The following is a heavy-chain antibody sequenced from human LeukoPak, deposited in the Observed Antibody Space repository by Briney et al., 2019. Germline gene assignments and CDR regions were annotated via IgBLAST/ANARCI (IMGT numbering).Heavy chain of an antibody. Sequence: GGSLRLSCAASGFTFSNYAMHWVRQAPGKGLECVAVVSYDGSNKYYADSVKGRFTISRDNSKNTLYLQMNSLRAEDAAIYYCATIGDRRTGELYRVDYWGQGTLVTVSS. J-gene: IGHJ4*02. V-gene: IGHV3-30-3*01. D-gene: IGHD7-27*01. CDR2: VSYDGSNK. CDR1: GFTFSNYA. CDR3: ATIGDRRTGELYRVDY.